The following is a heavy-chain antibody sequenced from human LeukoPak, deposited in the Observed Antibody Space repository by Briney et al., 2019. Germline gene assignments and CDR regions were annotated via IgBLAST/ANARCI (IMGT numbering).Heavy chain of an antibody. V-gene: IGHV3-23*01. CDR1: GFTFSSYE. J-gene: IGHJ4*02. D-gene: IGHD3-10*01. Sequence: GGSLRLSCAASGFTFSSYEMNWVRQAPGKGLEWVSAISDSGGYTYYADSVKGRLTTSRDNSKNTLYLQMNSLRAEDTAVYYCTKLGNFASGSYSDWGQGTLVTVSS. CDR2: ISDSGGYT. CDR3: TKLGNFASGSYSD.